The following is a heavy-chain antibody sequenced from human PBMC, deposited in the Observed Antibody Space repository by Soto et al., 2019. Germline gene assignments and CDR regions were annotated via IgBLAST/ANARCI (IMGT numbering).Heavy chain of an antibody. CDR1: GGSISSSSYY. Sequence: PSETLSLTCTVSGGSISSSSYYWGWIRQPPGKGLEWIGSIYYSGSTYYNPSLKSRVTISVDTSKNQFSLKLSSVTAADTAVYYCARQVSRSTIFGVVTDYYYGMDVWGQGTTVTVS. J-gene: IGHJ6*02. CDR2: IYYSGST. V-gene: IGHV4-39*01. CDR3: ARQVSRSTIFGVVTDYYYGMDV. D-gene: IGHD3-3*01.